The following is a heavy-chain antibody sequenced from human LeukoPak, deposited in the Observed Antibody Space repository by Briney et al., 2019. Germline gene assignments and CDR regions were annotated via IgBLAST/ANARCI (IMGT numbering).Heavy chain of an antibody. CDR3: SRGKIGLPAALNWFDP. CDR2: IYYSGST. V-gene: IGHV4-59*01. CDR1: GGSISSYY. D-gene: IGHD2-2*01. Sequence: PSETLSLTCTVSGGSISSYYWSWIRQPPGKGLEWIGYIYYSGSTNYNPSLKSRVTISVDTSKNQFSLKLSSVTAPDTAEYYCSRGKIGLPAALNWFDPWGQGTLVTVSS. J-gene: IGHJ5*02.